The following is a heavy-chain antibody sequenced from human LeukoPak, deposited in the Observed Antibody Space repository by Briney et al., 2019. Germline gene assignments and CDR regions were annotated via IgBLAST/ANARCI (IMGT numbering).Heavy chain of an antibody. CDR3: ARAGIWDYSDSSGYHNAAFDI. D-gene: IGHD3-22*01. V-gene: IGHV1-18*01. CDR1: GYTFTSYG. CDR2: ISAYNGNT. J-gene: IGHJ3*02. Sequence: GASVKVSCKASGYTFTSYGISWVRQAPGQGLEWMGWISAYNGNTNYAQKFQGRVTMTRDTSISTAYMELSRLRSDDTAVYYCARAGIWDYSDSSGYHNAAFDIWGQGTMVTVSS.